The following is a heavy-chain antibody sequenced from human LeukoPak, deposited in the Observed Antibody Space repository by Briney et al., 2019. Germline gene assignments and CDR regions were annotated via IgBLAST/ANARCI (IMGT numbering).Heavy chain of an antibody. CDR2: IYHSGTT. CDR1: GYSISSGFY. Sequence: SETLSLTCTVSGYSISSGFYWGWIRQPPGKGLEWIGNIYHSGTTYYNPSLKSRVTISVDTTKNQFSLRLGSVTAADTAVYYCARLRYSNPIYYYMDVWGKGTTVTVSS. V-gene: IGHV4-38-2*02. CDR3: ARLRYSNPIYYYMDV. D-gene: IGHD4-11*01. J-gene: IGHJ6*03.